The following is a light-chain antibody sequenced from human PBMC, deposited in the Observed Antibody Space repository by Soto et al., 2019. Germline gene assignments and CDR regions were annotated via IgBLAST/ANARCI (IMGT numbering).Light chain of an antibody. V-gene: IGKV1-39*01. J-gene: IGKJ2*01. Sequence: DIQMTQSPSSLSASVGDRVTITCRASQSISSYLNWYQQKPGKAPKLLIYAASSLQSVVTSRFSGSGSGTDFTLTISSLQPEDFATYYGQQSYSTPYTFGQGTKLEIK. CDR3: QQSYSTPYT. CDR1: QSISSY. CDR2: AAS.